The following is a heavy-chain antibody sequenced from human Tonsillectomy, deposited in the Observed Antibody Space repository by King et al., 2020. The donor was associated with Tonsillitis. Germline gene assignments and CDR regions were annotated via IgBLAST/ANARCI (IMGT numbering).Heavy chain of an antibody. V-gene: IGHV3-9*01. CDR3: AKLAGSGSRFHYFYSYMDV. D-gene: IGHD1-26*01. CDR2: ISWNSDNI. Sequence: VQLVESGGGLVQPGRSLRLSCAASGFTFVDYAMHWVRQSPGKGLEWVSGISWNSDNIDYADSVKGRFTISRDNAKNSLYLQMNSLRAEDTAVYYCAKLAGSGSRFHYFYSYMDVWGKGTTVTVSS. CDR1: GFTFVDYA. J-gene: IGHJ6*03.